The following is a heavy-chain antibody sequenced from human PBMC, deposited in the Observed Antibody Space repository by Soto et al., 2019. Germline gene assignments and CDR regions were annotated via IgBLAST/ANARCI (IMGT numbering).Heavy chain of an antibody. J-gene: IGHJ4*02. D-gene: IGHD3-3*01. Sequence: EVQLLESGGGLVQPGGSLILSCAASGYTFSNHAMSWFRQAPGKGLEWVSAMGPSGTTTYYADSVEGRFTISRDTSRNTLYLQMNSLRAEDTARYYCTKGSFLRGEEIYWGQGALVTVSS. V-gene: IGHV3-23*01. CDR3: TKGSFLRGEEIY. CDR2: MGPSGTTT. CDR1: GYTFSNHA.